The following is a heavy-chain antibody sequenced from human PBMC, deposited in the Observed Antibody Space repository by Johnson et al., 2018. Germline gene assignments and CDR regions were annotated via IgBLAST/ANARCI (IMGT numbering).Heavy chain of an antibody. CDR1: GFTFSSYS. CDR2: ISSSSSYI. V-gene: IGHV3-21*01. D-gene: IGHD6-19*01. J-gene: IGHJ6*03. Sequence: VQLVESGGGLVKPGGSLRLSCAASGFTFSSYSMNWVRQAPGKGLEWVSSISSSSSYIYYADSVKGRFTISRDNAKNSLYLQMNSLRAEDTAVYYWARAGFSSVWSPYYDYYMDVWDEGTMVTVSS. CDR3: ARAGFSSVWSPYYDYYMDV.